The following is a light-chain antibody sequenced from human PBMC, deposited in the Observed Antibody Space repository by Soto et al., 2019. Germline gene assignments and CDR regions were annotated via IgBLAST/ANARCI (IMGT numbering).Light chain of an antibody. Sequence: IVLTQSQATLSLSPRERATLSCRASQSVSSYLAWYQQKPCQAPRLLIYDPSNRATAIPARFSGSGSGTDFTLTISSREPEDFAVYYCQQRSNWPSTFGGGTKVEIK. V-gene: IGKV3-11*01. CDR1: QSVSSY. CDR3: QQRSNWPST. J-gene: IGKJ4*01. CDR2: DPS.